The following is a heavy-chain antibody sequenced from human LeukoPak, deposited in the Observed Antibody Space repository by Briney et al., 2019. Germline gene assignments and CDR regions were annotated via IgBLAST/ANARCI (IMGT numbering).Heavy chain of an antibody. D-gene: IGHD2-2*02. CDR3: ARGGLGYCSSASCYTDAFDV. V-gene: IGHV3-20*01. Sequence: GYAESVEGRFTISRDNAKNSLHLQMNSLRAEDTALYHCARGGLGYCSSASCYTDAFDVWGPGTMVTVSS. J-gene: IGHJ3*01.